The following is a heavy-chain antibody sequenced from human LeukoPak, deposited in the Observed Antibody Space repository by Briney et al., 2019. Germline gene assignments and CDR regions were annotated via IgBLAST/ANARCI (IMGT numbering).Heavy chain of an antibody. V-gene: IGHV3-74*01. D-gene: IGHD3-10*01. CDR1: GFTFSRYW. CDR3: AKVAKYYYGSETYYFFEH. CDR2: TNSDGSST. Sequence: PGGSLRLSCAASGFTFSRYWMYWVRQAPGRGLVWVSHTNSDGSSTGYADSVKGRFTISRDNAKNTVYLQMNSLRVEDTAVYYCAKVAKYYYGSETYYFFEHWGQGTPVTASS. J-gene: IGHJ4*02.